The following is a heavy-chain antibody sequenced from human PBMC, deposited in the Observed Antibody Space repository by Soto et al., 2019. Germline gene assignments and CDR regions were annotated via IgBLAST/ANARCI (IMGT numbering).Heavy chain of an antibody. CDR3: ARDHPHSYGVYYFDY. V-gene: IGHV4-61*08. J-gene: IGHJ4*02. Sequence: PSETLSLTCAVSGGSISSGGYYWSWIRQPPGKGLEWIGYIYSSGSTHYNPSLQSRVTISIDTSKNQVSLKVNSVTAADTAVYNCARDHPHSYGVYYFDYWGQGTPVTVSS. D-gene: IGHD5-18*01. CDR2: IYSSGST. CDR1: GGSISSGGYY.